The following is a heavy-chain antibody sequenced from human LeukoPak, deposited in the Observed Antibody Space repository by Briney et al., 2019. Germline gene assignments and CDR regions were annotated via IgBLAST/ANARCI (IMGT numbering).Heavy chain of an antibody. V-gene: IGHV3-23*01. CDR3: AKDDAWLRFGE. CDR1: GFTFSSYA. CDR2: ISPSGDIT. J-gene: IGHJ4*02. D-gene: IGHD3-10*01. Sequence: GGSLRLSCAASGFTFSSYAMSWVRQAPGKGLEWVSGISPSGDITYYADSVKGRFTISRDNSKYTLYLEVISLTAEDTAVYYCAKDDAWLRFGEWSQGTLVTVSS.